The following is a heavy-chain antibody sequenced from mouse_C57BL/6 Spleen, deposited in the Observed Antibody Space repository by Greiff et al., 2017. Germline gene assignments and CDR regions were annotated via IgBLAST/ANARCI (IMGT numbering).Heavy chain of an antibody. Sequence: VQLQQFGPELVKPGASVKISCKAPGYAFSSSWMNWVKQRPGQGFEWIGRIYPGDGDTNYNGKFMGKATLTADISCCTAYMQLSGLTSEDSAVYCGAREGYYGSSRGWFAYWGQEALVSVSA. J-gene: IGHJ3*01. V-gene: IGHV1-82*01. CDR3: AREGYYGSSRGWFAY. CDR2: IYPGDGDT. CDR1: GYAFSSSW. D-gene: IGHD1-1*01.